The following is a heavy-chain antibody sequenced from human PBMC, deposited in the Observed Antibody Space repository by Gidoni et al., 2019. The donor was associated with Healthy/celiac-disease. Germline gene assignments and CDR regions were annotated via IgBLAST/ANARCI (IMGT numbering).Heavy chain of an antibody. Sequence: QVQLVQSGAEVKKTGASVKVSCNATGYTFTSYGISWVRQAPGQGLEWMGWISAYNGNTNYAQKLQGRVTMTTDTSTSTAYMVLRSLRSDDTAVYYCARDRGGSYPGKAFDIWGQGTMVTVSS. CDR3: ARDRGGSYPGKAFDI. J-gene: IGHJ3*02. V-gene: IGHV1-18*01. D-gene: IGHD1-26*01. CDR1: GYTFTSYG. CDR2: ISAYNGNT.